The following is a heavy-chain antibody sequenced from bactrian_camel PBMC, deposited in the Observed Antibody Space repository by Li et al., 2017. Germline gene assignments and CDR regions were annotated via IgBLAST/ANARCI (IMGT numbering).Heavy chain of an antibody. CDR1: GFTFSTYW. V-gene: IGHV3S1*01. J-gene: IGHJ6*01. CDR3: VMNGALFKA. Sequence: HVQLVESGGGLVQPGGSLRLSCAASGFTFSTYWMYWVRQAPVKGLEWVSEISRGSDITRYRDSVKGRFTISRDNAKNTVYLEMSSLRSEDTALYYCVMNGALFKAWGQGTQVTVS. CDR2: ISRGSDIT.